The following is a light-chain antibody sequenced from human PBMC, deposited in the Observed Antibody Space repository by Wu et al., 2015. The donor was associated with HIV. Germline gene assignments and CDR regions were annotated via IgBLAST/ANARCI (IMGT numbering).Light chain of an antibody. CDR1: QSINDY. CDR2: KAS. V-gene: IGKV1-5*03. CDR3: QHELT. J-gene: IGKJ4*01. Sequence: DIQMTQSPSTLSASVGDRVTITCRASQSINDYLAWYQQKPGKAPKLLIYKASTLQSGVPSRFSGSGSGTEFTLTISSLQPDDFATYYCQHELTFGGGTKMEIK.